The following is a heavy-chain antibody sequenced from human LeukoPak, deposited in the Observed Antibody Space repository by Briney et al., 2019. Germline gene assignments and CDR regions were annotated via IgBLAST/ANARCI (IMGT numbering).Heavy chain of an antibody. V-gene: IGHV4-39*01. J-gene: IGHJ4*02. D-gene: IGHD3-10*01. Sequence: SETLSLTCTVSGGSISSSSYYWGWIRQAPGKGLEWIGSFEYGGSTYYNPSLKSRVTISVDTSKNQFSLKLSSVTAADTAVYYCARTRYYYNSRSYGAPYYFDYWGQGTLVTVSS. CDR3: ARTRYYYNSRSYGAPYYFDY. CDR1: GGSISSSSYY. CDR2: FEYGGST.